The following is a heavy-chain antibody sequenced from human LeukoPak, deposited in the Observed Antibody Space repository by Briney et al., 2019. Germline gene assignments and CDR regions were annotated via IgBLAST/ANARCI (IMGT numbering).Heavy chain of an antibody. CDR3: ARSQWAQKDFDY. J-gene: IGHJ4*02. CDR2: INAGNGNT. V-gene: IGHV1-3*01. CDR1: GYTFTSYA. D-gene: IGHD1-26*01. Sequence: GASVTVSCKASGYTFTSYAMRWVRQAPGQRLEWMGWINAGNGNTKYSQKFQGRVTITRDTSASTAYMELSSLRSEDTAVYYCARSQWAQKDFDYWGQGTLVTVSS.